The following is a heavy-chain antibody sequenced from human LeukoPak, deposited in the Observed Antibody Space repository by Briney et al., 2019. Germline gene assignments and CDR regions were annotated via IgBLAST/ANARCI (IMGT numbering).Heavy chain of an antibody. CDR1: GFTFSSYG. D-gene: IGHD1-26*01. CDR2: IWYDGSNK. CDR3: ARPTYSGSYYWFDY. J-gene: IGHJ4*02. V-gene: IGHV3-33*01. Sequence: RPGGSLRLSCAASGFTFSSYGMHWVRQAPGKGLEWVADIWYDGSNKYYADSVKGRFTISRDNSKNTLYLQMNSLRAEDTAVYYCARPTYSGSYYWFDYWGQGTLVTVSS.